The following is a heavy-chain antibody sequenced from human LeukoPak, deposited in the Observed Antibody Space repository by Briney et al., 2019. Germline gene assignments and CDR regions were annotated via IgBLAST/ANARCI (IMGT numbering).Heavy chain of an antibody. Sequence: SETLSLTCAVYGGSFSGHYWSWIRQPPGKGLEWIGEINHSGSTNYNPSLESRVTISVDTSKNQFSLKLSSVAAADTAVYYCARVGGQVDIWGQGTMVTVSS. CDR3: ARVGGQVDI. J-gene: IGHJ3*02. V-gene: IGHV4-34*01. CDR2: INHSGST. D-gene: IGHD1-26*01. CDR1: GGSFSGHY.